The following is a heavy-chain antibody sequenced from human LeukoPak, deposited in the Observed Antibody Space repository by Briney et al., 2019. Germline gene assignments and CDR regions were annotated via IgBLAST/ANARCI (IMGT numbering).Heavy chain of an antibody. J-gene: IGHJ6*02. CDR3: ARGWYYGMDV. V-gene: IGHV3-74*01. Sequence: SVKGRFTISRDNAKNTLYLQMNSLRAEDTAVYYCARGWYYGMDVWGQGTTITVSS. D-gene: IGHD5-24*01.